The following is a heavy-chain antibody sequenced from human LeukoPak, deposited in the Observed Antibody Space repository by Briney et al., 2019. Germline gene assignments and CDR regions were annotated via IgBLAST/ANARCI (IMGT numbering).Heavy chain of an antibody. J-gene: IGHJ3*02. Sequence: PGGSLRLSCAASGFTFSDYYMSWIRQAPGKGLEWVSYISSSGSTIYYADSVKGRFTISRDNSKNTLYLQMNSLRAEDTAVYYCARDRDCSSTSCYTWGAFDIWGQGTMVTVSS. D-gene: IGHD2-2*02. CDR2: ISSSGSTI. V-gene: IGHV3-11*04. CDR3: ARDRDCSSTSCYTWGAFDI. CDR1: GFTFSDYY.